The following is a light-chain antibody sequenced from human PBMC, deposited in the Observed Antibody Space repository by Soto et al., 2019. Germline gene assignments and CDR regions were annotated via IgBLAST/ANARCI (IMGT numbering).Light chain of an antibody. CDR2: DVN. Sequence: QSALTQPRSVSGSPGQSVTISCIGSSSDVGSYNCVSWYQRHPGKGPKLIIHDVNRRPSGVPDRFSGSKSGNTASLTISGLQSEDEADYYCDTWDSNTLTWVFGGGTKLTVL. CDR3: DTWDSNTLTWV. CDR1: SSDVGSYNC. J-gene: IGLJ3*02. V-gene: IGLV2-11*01.